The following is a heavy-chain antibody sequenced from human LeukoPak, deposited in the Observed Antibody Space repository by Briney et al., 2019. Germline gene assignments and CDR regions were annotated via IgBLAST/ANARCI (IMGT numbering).Heavy chain of an antibody. Sequence: GGSLRLSCAASGFTFSSYAMSWVRQAPGKGLEWVSAISGSGGGTYYADSVKGRFTISRDNSKNTLYLQMNSLRAEDTAVYYCALLRKHWYFDLWGRGTLVTVSS. CDR2: ISGSGGGT. CDR1: GFTFSSYA. V-gene: IGHV3-23*01. CDR3: ALLRKHWYFDL. J-gene: IGHJ2*01. D-gene: IGHD3-10*01.